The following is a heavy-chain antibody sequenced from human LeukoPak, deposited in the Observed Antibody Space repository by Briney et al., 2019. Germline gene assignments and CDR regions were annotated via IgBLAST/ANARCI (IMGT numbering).Heavy chain of an antibody. CDR3: AKALYGGNTV. D-gene: IGHD4-23*01. CDR2: ISGNGVTT. V-gene: IGHV3-23*01. CDR1: GFTFSTYA. Sequence: GGSLKLSCAASGFTFSTYAMGWVRQAPGEGLRWVSSISGNGVTTYYADSVKGRFTISRDNSKNTLYLQMNSLRAEDTALYYCAKALYGGNTVWGQGTLVTVSS. J-gene: IGHJ4*02.